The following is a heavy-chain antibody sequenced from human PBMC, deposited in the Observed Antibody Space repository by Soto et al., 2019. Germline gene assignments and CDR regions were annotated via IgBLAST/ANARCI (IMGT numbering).Heavy chain of an antibody. CDR1: GFTFSRYG. Sequence: QVQLVESGGGVVQPGRSLRLSCAASGFTFSRYGMHWDRQAPGKGLEWVAVTWYDGSNKYYADSVKGRFTITRDNSKNTLYLQMNSLRAEDTAVYYCAREGIVGVPDCCDDYYGMYVWGQGTTVTVSS. V-gene: IGHV3-33*01. D-gene: IGHD2-2*01. CDR2: TWYDGSNK. CDR3: AREGIVGVPDCCDDYYGMYV. J-gene: IGHJ6*02.